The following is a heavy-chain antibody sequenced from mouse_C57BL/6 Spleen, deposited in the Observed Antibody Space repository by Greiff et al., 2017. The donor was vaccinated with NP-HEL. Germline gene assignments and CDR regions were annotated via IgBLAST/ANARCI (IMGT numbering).Heavy chain of an antibody. J-gene: IGHJ2*01. CDR1: GYAFSSSW. CDR3: ARRITTAPYFDY. D-gene: IGHD1-2*01. CDR2: IYPGDGDT. Sequence: QVQLKQSGPELVKPGASVKISCKASGYAFSSSWMNWVKQRPGKGLEWIGRIYPGDGDTNYNGKFKGKATLTADKSSSTAYMQLSSLTSEDSAVYFCARRITTAPYFDYWGQGTTLTVSS. V-gene: IGHV1-82*01.